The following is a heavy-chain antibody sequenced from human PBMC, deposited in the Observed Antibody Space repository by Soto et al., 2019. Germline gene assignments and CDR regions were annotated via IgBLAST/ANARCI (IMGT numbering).Heavy chain of an antibody. V-gene: IGHV1-18*01. D-gene: IGHD3-10*01. Sequence: QVQLVQSGAEVKQPGASVKVSCKASGYRFTTYGITWVRQAPGQGLEWMGWISGYNGNTNYARKLQGRVTMTTDTSTSTAFMELRSLTSDDTAVYYCARGDRSPNYWGQGTLVTVSS. CDR2: ISGYNGNT. CDR1: GYRFTTYG. J-gene: IGHJ4*02. CDR3: ARGDRSPNY.